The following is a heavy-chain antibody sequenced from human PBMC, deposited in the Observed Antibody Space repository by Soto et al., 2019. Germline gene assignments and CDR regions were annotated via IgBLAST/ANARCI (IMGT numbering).Heavy chain of an antibody. Sequence: PSETLSLTCAVYGGSFSGYYWSWIRLPPGKGLEWIGEINHSGSTYTNPSLRSQVTISLDTSKNHFSLTLSSVTAADTAVYYCARGPSGDKVHYWGQGALVTVSS. V-gene: IGHV4-34*01. CDR3: ARGPSGDKVHY. CDR1: GGSFSGYY. J-gene: IGHJ4*02. CDR2: INHSGST. D-gene: IGHD7-27*01.